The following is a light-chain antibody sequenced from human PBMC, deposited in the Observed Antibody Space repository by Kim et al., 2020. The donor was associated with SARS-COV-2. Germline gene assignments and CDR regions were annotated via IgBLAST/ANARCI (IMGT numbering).Light chain of an antibody. CDR3: QQRSNWPIT. V-gene: IGKV3-11*01. J-gene: IGKJ5*01. CDR1: QSVSSY. CDR2: DAS. Sequence: LSPGERATLPCRASQSVSSYLAWYQQRPGQAPRLLIYDASNRATGIPARFSGSGSGTDFTLTISSLEPEDSAVYYCQQRSNWPITFGQGTRLEIK.